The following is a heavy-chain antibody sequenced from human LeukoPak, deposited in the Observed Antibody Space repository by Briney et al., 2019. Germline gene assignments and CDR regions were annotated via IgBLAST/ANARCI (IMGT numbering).Heavy chain of an antibody. CDR2: MSYDGSNR. CDR3: AKAYSENYWRAAFEI. D-gene: IGHD1-26*01. V-gene: IGHV3-30*18. J-gene: IGHJ3*02. Sequence: GGSLRLSCAASGFTFSSYGMHWVRQAPGKGLEWVAVMSYDGSNRYYADSVKGRFTISRDNSKNTLYPQMNSLRAEDTAVYYCAKAYSENYWRAAFEIWGQGTMVTVSS. CDR1: GFTFSSYG.